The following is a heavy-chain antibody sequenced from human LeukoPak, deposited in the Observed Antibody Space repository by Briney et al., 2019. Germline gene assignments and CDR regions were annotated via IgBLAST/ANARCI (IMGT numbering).Heavy chain of an antibody. V-gene: IGHV1-3*01. CDR3: ARGYYDFWSGYYSGFSWFDP. CDR1: GYTFTSYA. Sequence: GASVKVSCKASGYTFTSYAMHWVRQAPGQRLEWMGWINAGNGNTKYSQKFQGRVTMTRDTSISTAYMELSRLRSDDTAVYYCARGYYDFWSGYYSGFSWFDPWGQGTLVTVSS. CDR2: INAGNGNT. J-gene: IGHJ5*02. D-gene: IGHD3-3*01.